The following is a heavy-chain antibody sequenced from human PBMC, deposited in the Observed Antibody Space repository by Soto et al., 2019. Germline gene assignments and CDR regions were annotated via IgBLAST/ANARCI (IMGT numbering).Heavy chain of an antibody. CDR2: ISSISNTI. CDR1: GFPFSTYS. CDR3: ARDRGCSGGVCYRDLGY. V-gene: IGHV3-48*01. Sequence: GGALRLSCAASGFPFSTYSMRWVRQAPGKGLEWVSYISSISNTIYYADSVKGRFTISRDNAKNSLYLHMNSLSAEDTAVYYCARDRGCSGGVCYRDLGYWGQGTLVTVSS. J-gene: IGHJ4*02. D-gene: IGHD2-15*01.